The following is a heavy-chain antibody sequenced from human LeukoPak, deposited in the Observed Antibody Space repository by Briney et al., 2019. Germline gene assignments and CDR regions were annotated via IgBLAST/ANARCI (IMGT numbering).Heavy chain of an antibody. CDR2: IYYSGST. J-gene: IGHJ4*02. V-gene: IGHV4-59*01. CDR3: ARDLTGFDY. Sequence: SETLSLTCTVSGGSISSYYWSWIRQPPGKGLEWIGYIYYSGSTNYNPSLKSRVAISVDTSKNQFSLKLSSVTAADTAVYYCARDLTGFDYWGQGTLVTVSS. CDR1: GGSISSYY. D-gene: IGHD3-16*01.